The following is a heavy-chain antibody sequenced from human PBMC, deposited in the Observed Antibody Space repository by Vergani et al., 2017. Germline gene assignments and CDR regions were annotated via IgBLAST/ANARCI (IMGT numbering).Heavy chain of an antibody. D-gene: IGHD2-21*01. J-gene: IGHJ6*01. Sequence: EVQLVESGGDIVKPGGSLRLSCVASGFSFRNAWMNWVRQTPGKGLEWVGRIKSTFDRGTTDYAAAVKGRFTISRDDSKNTLFLQMNGLKTEDIGVYYCTTDPRYCGDGSGYWIREHHYYGMDVWVQGSTVTDSS. V-gene: IGHV3-15*07. CDR1: GFSFRNAW. CDR2: IKSTFDRGTT. CDR3: TTDPRYCGDGSGYWIREHHYYGMDV.